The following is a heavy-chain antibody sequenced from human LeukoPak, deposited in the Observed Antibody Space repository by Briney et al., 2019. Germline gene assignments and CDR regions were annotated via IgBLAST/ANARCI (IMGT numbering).Heavy chain of an antibody. CDR1: GFTFSSYA. Sequence: GGPLRLSCAASGFTFSSYAMSWVRQAPGKGLEWFSAISGSGGSTYYADSVKGRFTISRDNSKNTLYLQMNSLRAEDTAVYYCVPEVVVAATYYFDYWGQGTLVTVSS. CDR3: VPEVVVAATYYFDY. D-gene: IGHD2-15*01. CDR2: ISGSGGST. J-gene: IGHJ4*02. V-gene: IGHV3-23*01.